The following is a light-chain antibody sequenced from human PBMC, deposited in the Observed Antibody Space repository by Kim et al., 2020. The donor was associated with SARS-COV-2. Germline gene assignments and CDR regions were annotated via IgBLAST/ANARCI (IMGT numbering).Light chain of an antibody. Sequence: QSVLTQPPSASGTPGQRVTISCSGSSSNIGSNYVYWYQQLPGTAPKLLIYRNNQRPSGVPDRFSGSKSGTSTTLAISGLRPEDEADYYCAAWDDSLSGLWVFGGGTQLTVL. CDR2: RNN. V-gene: IGLV1-47*01. CDR1: SSNIGSNY. CDR3: AAWDDSLSGLWV. J-gene: IGLJ3*02.